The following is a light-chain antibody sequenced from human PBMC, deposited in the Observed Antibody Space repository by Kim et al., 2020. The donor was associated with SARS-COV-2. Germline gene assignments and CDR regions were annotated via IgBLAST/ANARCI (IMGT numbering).Light chain of an antibody. CDR2: DVT. CDR1: SNDVGGYTY. CDR3: GSYRGSSTWV. J-gene: IGLJ3*02. Sequence: GHSITISCTGTSNDVGGYTYITGYQPHPGKAPKLMIDDVTERPSGVSSRFSGSKSGNTASLTISGLQAEDEADYYCGSYRGSSTWVFGGGTKVTVL. V-gene: IGLV2-14*03.